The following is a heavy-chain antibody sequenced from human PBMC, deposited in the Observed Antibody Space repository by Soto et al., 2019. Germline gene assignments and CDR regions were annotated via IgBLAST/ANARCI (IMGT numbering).Heavy chain of an antibody. J-gene: IGHJ5*02. CDR1: GYSFTNYW. Sequence: EVQLVQSGAEVKKAGESLKISCQGSGYSFTNYWVGWVRQIPGRGLEWMGIIHPGDSDTRYSPFFQGQVTISADKSISSAYLQWSSLKASDTAMYYFARHHRYSSSWFEGWFDPWGQGTLVTVSS. CDR2: IHPGDSDT. V-gene: IGHV5-51*03. CDR3: ARHHRYSSSWFEGWFDP. D-gene: IGHD6-6*01.